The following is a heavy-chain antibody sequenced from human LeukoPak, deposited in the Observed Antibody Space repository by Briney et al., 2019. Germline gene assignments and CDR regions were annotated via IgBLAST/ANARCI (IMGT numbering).Heavy chain of an antibody. CDR1: GFTFSSYA. D-gene: IGHD3-10*02. CDR3: AELGTTMIGGV. V-gene: IGHV3-23*01. Sequence: SGGSLRLSCAASGFTFSSYAMNWVRQAPGKGLEWISSISGSGDNTYYADSVKGRFTISRDNAKNSLYLQMNSLRAEDTAVYYCAELGTTMIGGVWGKGTTVTISS. J-gene: IGHJ6*04. CDR2: ISGSGDNT.